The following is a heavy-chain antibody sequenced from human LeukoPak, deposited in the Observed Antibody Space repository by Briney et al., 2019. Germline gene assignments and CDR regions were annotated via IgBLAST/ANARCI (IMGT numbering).Heavy chain of an antibody. D-gene: IGHD6-13*01. CDR2: ISSSGSTI. J-gene: IGHJ5*02. CDR3: ARTGSSKDWFDP. Sequence: GGSLRLSCAASAFTFSDYYMSWIRQAPGKGLEWVSYISSSGSTIYYADSLKGRFTISRDNAKKSLYLQMNSLRAEDTAVYYCARTGSSKDWFDPWGQGTLVTVSS. CDR1: AFTFSDYY. V-gene: IGHV3-11*01.